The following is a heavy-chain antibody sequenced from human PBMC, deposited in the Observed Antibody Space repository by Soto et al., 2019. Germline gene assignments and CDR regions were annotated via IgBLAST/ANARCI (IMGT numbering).Heavy chain of an antibody. CDR2: ISAYNGNT. V-gene: IGHV1-18*01. J-gene: IGHJ4*02. CDR1: GYTFTSYG. CDR3: ARSFPSHSYYYGSGSYSSAGDY. D-gene: IGHD3-10*01. Sequence: ASVKVSCKASGYTFTSYGISWVRQAPGQGLEWMGWISAYNGNTNYAQKLQGRVTMTTDTSTSTAYMELRSLRSDDTAVYYCARSFPSHSYYYGSGSYSSAGDYWGQGTLVTVSS.